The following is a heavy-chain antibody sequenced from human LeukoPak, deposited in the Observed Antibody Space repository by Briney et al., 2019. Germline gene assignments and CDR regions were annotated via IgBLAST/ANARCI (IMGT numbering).Heavy chain of an antibody. CDR2: IKSKAYGYTT. CDR3: NSDLLGDLSRTLDY. V-gene: IGHV3-49*03. CDR1: GFTFSDYY. D-gene: IGHD3-9*01. Sequence: SLRLSCAASGFTFSDYYMSWIRKAPGKGLEWVRFIKSKAYGYTTKYAASVKGRFTISRGDSKSIVYLQMNSLKTEDTVAYYCNSDLLGDLSRTLDYWGQGTLVTVSS. J-gene: IGHJ4*02.